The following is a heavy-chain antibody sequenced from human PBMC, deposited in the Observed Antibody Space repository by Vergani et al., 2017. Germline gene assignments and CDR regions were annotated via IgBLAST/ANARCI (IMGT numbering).Heavy chain of an antibody. J-gene: IGHJ4*02. CDR1: GYSFTSYW. Sequence: EVQLVQSGAEVKKPGESLRISCKGSGYSFTSYWISWVRQMPGKGLEWRGRIDPSDSYTNHSPSFQGQVTISADKSISTAYRQWISLKASDTAMYYCARLAGLLWFGEKDYWGQGTLVTVSS. CDR2: IDPSDSYT. CDR3: ARLAGLLWFGEKDY. V-gene: IGHV5-10-1*04. D-gene: IGHD3-10*01.